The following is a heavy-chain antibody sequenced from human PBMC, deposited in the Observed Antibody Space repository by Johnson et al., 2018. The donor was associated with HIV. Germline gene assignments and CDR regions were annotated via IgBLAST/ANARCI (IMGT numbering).Heavy chain of an antibody. J-gene: IGHJ3*02. D-gene: IGHD2-8*02. CDR2: INWDGSRT. CDR3: AIGDYCTAGVCYDEPFDI. Sequence: MLLVESGGGVVRPGGSLRLSCAASGFTFDYYDMNWVRQVPGKGLEWVSGINWDGSRTGYVDSVKGRFTVSRDNAKNSLYLQMNSLRGEDTALYFCAIGDYCTAGVCYDEPFDIWGQGTMVTVSS. CDR1: GFTFDYYD. V-gene: IGHV3-20*04.